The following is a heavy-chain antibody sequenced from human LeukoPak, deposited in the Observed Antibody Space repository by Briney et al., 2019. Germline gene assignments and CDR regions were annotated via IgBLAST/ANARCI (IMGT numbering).Heavy chain of an antibody. CDR3: ATISNPYYYYGMDV. V-gene: IGHV1-24*01. J-gene: IGHJ6*02. Sequence: ASVKVSCKVSGYTLTELSMHWVRQAPGKGLEWMGGLDPEDGETIYAQKFQGRVTMTEDTSTDTAYMELSSLRSEDTAVYYCATISNPYYYYGMDVWGQGTTVTVSS. CDR1: GYTLTELS. CDR2: LDPEDGET. D-gene: IGHD4-11*01.